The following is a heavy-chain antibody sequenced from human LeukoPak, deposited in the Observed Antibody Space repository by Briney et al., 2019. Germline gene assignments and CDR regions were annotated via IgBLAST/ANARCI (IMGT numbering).Heavy chain of an antibody. J-gene: IGHJ1*01. D-gene: IGHD6-13*01. Sequence: SETLSLTCAVYGGSLIDHYWNWIRQPPGKGLEWIGEINHSGSSKYNPSLKSRVSLSVDTSKNQFSLNLNSVTAADTAVYYCARGNIAAAVKYWGQGTLVTVSS. V-gene: IGHV4-34*01. CDR1: GGSLIDHY. CDR2: INHSGSS. CDR3: ARGNIAAAVKY.